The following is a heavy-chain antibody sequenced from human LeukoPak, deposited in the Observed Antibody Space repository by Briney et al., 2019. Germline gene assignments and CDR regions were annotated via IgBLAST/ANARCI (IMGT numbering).Heavy chain of an antibody. Sequence: PSETLSLTCAVYGGSFSGYYWSWVRQPPGKGLEWIGEINHSGSTNYNPSLKSRVTISVDTSKNQFSLKLSSVTAADTAVYYRARSFIVVVPAAIRPAGFDPWGQGTLVTVSS. CDR3: ARSFIVVVPAAIRPAGFDP. J-gene: IGHJ5*02. D-gene: IGHD2-2*01. CDR1: GGSFSGYY. CDR2: INHSGST. V-gene: IGHV4-34*01.